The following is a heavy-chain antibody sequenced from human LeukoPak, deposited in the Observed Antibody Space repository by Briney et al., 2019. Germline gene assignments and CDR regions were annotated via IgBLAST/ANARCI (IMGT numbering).Heavy chain of an antibody. Sequence: GGSLRLSCAASGFTFDTYSMNWVRQARGKGLEWVSSISSSSSYIYYADSVKGRFTISRDNAKNSLYLQMNSLRAEDTAVYYCARSPGATWSFDYWGQGTLVTVSS. CDR3: ARSPGATWSFDY. D-gene: IGHD7-27*01. CDR2: ISSSSSYI. CDR1: GFTFDTYS. J-gene: IGHJ4*02. V-gene: IGHV3-21*01.